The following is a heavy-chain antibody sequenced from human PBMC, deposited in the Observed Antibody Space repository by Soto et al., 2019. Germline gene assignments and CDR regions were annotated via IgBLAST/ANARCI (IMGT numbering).Heavy chain of an antibody. CDR2: ISANGDRT. CDR1: GFTFSSYA. V-gene: IGHV3-23*01. Sequence: EVELLESGGGLVQPGGSLRLSCAASGFTFSSYAMTWVRQAAGKGLEWVSVISANGDRTHYADSVKGRFTISRDNSKNTLYLEMNSLRAEDTAVYYCAKGRVAYYFYYMDFWGKGTTVTVS. CDR3: AKGRVAYYFYYMDF. J-gene: IGHJ6*03.